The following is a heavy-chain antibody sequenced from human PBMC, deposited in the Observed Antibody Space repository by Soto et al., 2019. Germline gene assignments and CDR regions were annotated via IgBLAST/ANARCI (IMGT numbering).Heavy chain of an antibody. CDR1: GYTFTGYY. D-gene: IGHD3-9*01. V-gene: IGHV1-2*02. Sequence: ASVKVSCKASGYTFTGYYMHWVRQAPGQGLEWMGWINPNSGGTNYAQKFQGRVTMTRDTSISTAYMELSRLRSDDTAVYYCASTYDILTFRFDPWGQGTLVTVSS. CDR2: INPNSGGT. CDR3: ASTYDILTFRFDP. J-gene: IGHJ5*02.